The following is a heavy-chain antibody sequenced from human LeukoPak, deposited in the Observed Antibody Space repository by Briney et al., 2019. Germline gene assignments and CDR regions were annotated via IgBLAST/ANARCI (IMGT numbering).Heavy chain of an antibody. CDR2: ISWNSGST. CDR1: GFTFDDYA. D-gene: IGHD4-17*01. Sequence: GGSLRLSCVASGFTFDDYAMHWVRQVPGRGLEWVSGISWNSGSTGYADSVKGRFTISRDNAKNSLYLQMNSLRAEDTALYYCAKDMTTVTTSGSDYWGQGTLVTVSS. V-gene: IGHV3-9*01. CDR3: AKDMTTVTTSGSDY. J-gene: IGHJ4*02.